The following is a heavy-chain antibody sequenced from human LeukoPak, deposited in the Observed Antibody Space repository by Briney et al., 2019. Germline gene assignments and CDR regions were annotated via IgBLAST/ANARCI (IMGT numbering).Heavy chain of an antibody. J-gene: IGHJ6*02. CDR2: IYHSGST. CDR1: GGSISSGGYS. CDR3: ARGYCSSTSCYASYYYYGMDV. D-gene: IGHD2-2*01. V-gene: IGHV4-30-2*05. Sequence: SETLSLTCAVSGGSISSGGYSWSWIRQPPGKGLEWIGYIYHSGSTYYNPSLKGRVTISVDTSKNQFSLKLSSVTAADTAVYYCARGYCSSTSCYASYYYYGMDVWGQGTTVTVSS.